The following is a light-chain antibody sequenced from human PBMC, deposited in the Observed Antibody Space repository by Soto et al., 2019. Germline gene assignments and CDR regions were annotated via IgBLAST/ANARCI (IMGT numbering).Light chain of an antibody. Sequence: EIVMTQSPATLSVSPGERATLSCRASQSVNSNLAWYQQKPGQAPRLLIYGASTRATGIPARFSGSGSGTEFTLTISSVQSEDFAVYYCQQYESWPPYTFGQGTQLEIK. V-gene: IGKV3-15*01. CDR1: QSVNSN. CDR3: QQYESWPPYT. J-gene: IGKJ2*01. CDR2: GAS.